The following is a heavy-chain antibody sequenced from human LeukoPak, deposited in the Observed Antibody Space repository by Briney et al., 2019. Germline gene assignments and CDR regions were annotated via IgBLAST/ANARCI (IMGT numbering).Heavy chain of an antibody. CDR3: AKVSASYYMDYLDN. V-gene: IGHV3-23*01. CDR2: INDRGDNT. Sequence: GGSLRLSCAAAGFTFSNSAMSWVRQAPGKGLEWVSGINDRGDNTFYADSVKGRFTISRDNSKNTLFLQMNSLRVDDTAVYYCAKVSASYYMDYLDNWGQGTRSPSPQ. J-gene: IGHJ4*02. CDR1: GFTFSNSA. D-gene: IGHD1-26*01.